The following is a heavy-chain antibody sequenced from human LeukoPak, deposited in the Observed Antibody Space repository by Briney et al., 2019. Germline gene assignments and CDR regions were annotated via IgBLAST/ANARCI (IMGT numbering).Heavy chain of an antibody. J-gene: IGHJ4*02. CDR3: ARSPSGSYDSY. CDR1: GFTFSSYW. V-gene: IGHV3-74*01. Sequence: PGGSLRLSCAASGFTFSSYWMHWVRQAPGKGLVWVSRISGDGSSTNYADSVKGRFTISRDNAKNTLYLQMNSLRAEDTAVYYCARSPSGSYDSYWGQGTLVTVSS. D-gene: IGHD1-26*01. CDR2: ISGDGSST.